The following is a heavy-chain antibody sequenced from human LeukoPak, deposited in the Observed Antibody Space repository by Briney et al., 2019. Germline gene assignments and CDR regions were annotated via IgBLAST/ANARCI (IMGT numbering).Heavy chain of an antibody. Sequence: SETLSLTCTVSGGSISSHYWSWIRQPPGKGLEWIGYIYYSGSTNYNPSLKSGVTISVDTSKNQFSLKLSSVTAADTAVYYCASRMDVWGKGTTVTVSS. CDR3: ASRMDV. CDR1: GGSISSHY. J-gene: IGHJ6*04. V-gene: IGHV4-59*11. CDR2: IYYSGST.